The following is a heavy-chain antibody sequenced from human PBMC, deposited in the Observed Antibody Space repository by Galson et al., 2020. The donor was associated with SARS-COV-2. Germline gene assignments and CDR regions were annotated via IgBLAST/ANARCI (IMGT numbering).Heavy chain of an antibody. D-gene: IGHD1-26*01. V-gene: IGHV3-23*01. J-gene: IGHJ1*01. CDR2: IRGSSVST. CDR1: GFTFSSYV. Sequence: GESLKISCAASGFTFSSYVMSWVRQAPGTGLEWVSSIRGSSVSTYYADSVKGRFAIFRDNSKNTLYLQMNSLRAEDTAVYYCAKDDRGLSGSYPEYFQHWGQGTLVTVSS. CDR3: AKDDRGLSGSYPEYFQH.